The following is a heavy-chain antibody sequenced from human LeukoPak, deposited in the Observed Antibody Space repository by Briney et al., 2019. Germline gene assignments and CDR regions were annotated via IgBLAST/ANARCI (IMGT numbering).Heavy chain of an antibody. CDR2: INPKSGGT. Sequence: ASVTVSCKASGYTFTGYYMHWVRQAPGQGLEWMGWINPKSGGTNYAQKFQGRVTMTRDTSISAAYMELTRLRSDDTAMYYCARGGPTPRNVVVAAREYLQLWGQGSLVTVSS. CDR1: GYTFTGYY. J-gene: IGHJ1*01. D-gene: IGHD2-21*02. CDR3: ARGGPTPRNVVVAAREYLQL. V-gene: IGHV1-2*02.